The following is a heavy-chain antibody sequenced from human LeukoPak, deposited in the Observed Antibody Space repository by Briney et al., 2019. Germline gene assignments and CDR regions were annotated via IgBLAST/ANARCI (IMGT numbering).Heavy chain of an antibody. D-gene: IGHD1-26*01. CDR3: ARDPFRSSFDS. Sequence: SETLSFTCTVSGDSINNFYWNWIRQSAGKGLEWIGRIYASGATHYNPSLKSRVTMSVDTSKTQFSLKLTSVTAADTAVYYCARDPFRSSFDSWGQGILVTVSS. CDR2: IYASGAT. J-gene: IGHJ4*02. V-gene: IGHV4-4*07. CDR1: GDSINNFY.